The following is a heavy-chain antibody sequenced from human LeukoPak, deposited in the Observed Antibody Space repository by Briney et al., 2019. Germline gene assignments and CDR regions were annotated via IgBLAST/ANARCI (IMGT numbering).Heavy chain of an antibody. CDR1: GGSFSGYS. CDR2: INHGGST. J-gene: IGHJ4*02. D-gene: IGHD2-2*01. V-gene: IGHV4-34*01. Sequence: SETLSLTCAVYGGSFSGYSWTWIRQPPGKGLEWIGEINHGGSTNYNSSLKSRVTISVDTSKNQFSLSLHSVTAADTAVYYCARGRYCGSTSCPPGPYWGQGTLVTVSS. CDR3: ARGRYCGSTSCPPGPY.